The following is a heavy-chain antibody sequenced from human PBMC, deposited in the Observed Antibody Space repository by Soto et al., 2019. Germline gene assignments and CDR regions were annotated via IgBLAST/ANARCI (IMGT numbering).Heavy chain of an antibody. D-gene: IGHD2-15*01. CDR1: GGSISSGGYY. CDR2: IYYSGST. V-gene: IGHV4-31*03. J-gene: IGHJ4*02. Sequence: SETLSLTCTVSGGSISSGGYYWSWIRQHPGKGLEWIGYIYYSGSTYYNPSLESRVTISVDTSKNQFSLKLSSVTAADTAVYYCARTHGGLLVWGQGTLVTAPQ. CDR3: ARTHGGLLV.